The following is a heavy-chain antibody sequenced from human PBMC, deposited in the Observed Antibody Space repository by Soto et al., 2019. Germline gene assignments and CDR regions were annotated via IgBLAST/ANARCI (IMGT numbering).Heavy chain of an antibody. Sequence: PGGSLRLSCAASGFTFSGSAMHWVRQASGKGLEWVGRIRSKANSYATAYAASVKGRFTISRDDSKNTAYLQMNSLKTEDTAVYYCTRHKEHELADGSYGSGYWGQGTLVTVSS. J-gene: IGHJ4*02. V-gene: IGHV3-73*01. D-gene: IGHD4-17*01. CDR3: TRHKEHELADGSYGSGY. CDR2: IRSKANSYAT. CDR1: GFTFSGSA.